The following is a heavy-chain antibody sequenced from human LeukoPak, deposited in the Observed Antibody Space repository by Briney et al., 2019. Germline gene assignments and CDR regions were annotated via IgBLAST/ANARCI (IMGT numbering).Heavy chain of an antibody. J-gene: IGHJ4*02. D-gene: IGHD5-24*01. CDR2: ITQDGSEK. Sequence: GGSLRLSCAASGFTFSYYWMSWVRQAPGKGLEWVANITQDGSEKYYVDSVKGRFTISRDNAKNSLYLQMNSLRAEDTAVYYCARSQMAGFDYWGRGTLVNVSS. CDR3: ARSQMAGFDY. CDR1: GFTFSYYW. V-gene: IGHV3-7*05.